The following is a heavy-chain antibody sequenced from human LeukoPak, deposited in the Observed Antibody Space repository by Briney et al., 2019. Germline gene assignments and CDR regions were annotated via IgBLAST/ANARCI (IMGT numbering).Heavy chain of an antibody. V-gene: IGHV3-48*03. D-gene: IGHD3-3*01. J-gene: IGHJ6*02. CDR3: ARDNFRAYSYYRMDA. CDR1: GFTFSSYE. CDR2: ISSSGSTI. Sequence: GGSLRLSCAASGFTFSSYEMNWVRQAPGKGLEWVSYISSSGSTIYYADSVKGRFTISRDNAKNSLYLQMNSLRAEDTAVYYCARDNFRAYSYYRMDAWGQGTTVTVSS.